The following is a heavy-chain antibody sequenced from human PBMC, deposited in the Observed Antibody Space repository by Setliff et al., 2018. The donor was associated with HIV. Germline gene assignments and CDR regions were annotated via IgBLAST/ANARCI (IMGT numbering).Heavy chain of an antibody. CDR3: ARDRKFGSSGHYYYYMDV. Sequence: GGSLRLSCAASGFTFSSYTMNWVRQAPGKGLEWVSVIYSGGSTYYADSVKGRFTISRDNSKNTLSLQMNSLRAGDTAVYYCARDRKFGSSGHYYYYMDVWGKGTTVTV. J-gene: IGHJ6*03. V-gene: IGHV3-66*01. CDR2: IYSGGST. CDR1: GFTFSSYT. D-gene: IGHD6-6*01.